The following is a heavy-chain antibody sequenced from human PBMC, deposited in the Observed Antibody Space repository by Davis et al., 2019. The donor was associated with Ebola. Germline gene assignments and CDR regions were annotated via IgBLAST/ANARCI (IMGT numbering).Heavy chain of an antibody. CDR3: ASSGGGDSSGYYRYYYYYGMDV. J-gene: IGHJ6*02. D-gene: IGHD3-22*01. CDR2: ISAYNGNT. V-gene: IGHV1-18*01. Sequence: ASVKVSCKASGYTFTSYGISWVRQAPGQGLEWMGWISAYNGNTNYAQKLQGRVTMTTDTSTSTANMELRSLRSDDTAVYYCASSGGGDSSGYYRYYYYYGMDVWGQGTTVTVSS. CDR1: GYTFTSYG.